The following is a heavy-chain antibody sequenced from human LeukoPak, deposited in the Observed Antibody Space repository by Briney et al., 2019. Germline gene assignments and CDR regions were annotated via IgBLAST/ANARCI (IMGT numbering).Heavy chain of an antibody. Sequence: SETLSLTCTLSGGSISSSSHYWGWIRQPPGKGLEWIGSGSTYYNPSLKSRVTISVDTSKNQFSLKLYSMTAADTAVYYCARPTLNNHLDAFDIWGRGTMVTVSS. J-gene: IGHJ3*02. CDR2: GST. D-gene: IGHD1-14*01. V-gene: IGHV4-39*01. CDR1: GGSISSSSHY. CDR3: ARPTLNNHLDAFDI.